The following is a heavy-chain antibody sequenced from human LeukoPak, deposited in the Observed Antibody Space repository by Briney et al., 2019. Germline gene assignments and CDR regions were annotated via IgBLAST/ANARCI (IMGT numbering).Heavy chain of an antibody. D-gene: IGHD6-13*01. V-gene: IGHV4-38-2*02. J-gene: IGHJ5*02. CDR1: GYSISSGYY. CDR3: ARGRIAAAGTSRSRWFDP. CDR2: IYHSGST. Sequence: SETLSLTCTVSGYSISSGYYWGWIRQPPGKGLEWIGSIYHSGSTYYNPSLKSRVTISVDTSKNQFSLKLSSVTAADTAVYYCARGRIAAAGTSRSRWFDPWGQGTLVTVSS.